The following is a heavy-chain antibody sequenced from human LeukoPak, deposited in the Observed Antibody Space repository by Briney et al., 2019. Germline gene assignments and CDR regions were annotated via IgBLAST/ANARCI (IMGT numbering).Heavy chain of an antibody. CDR1: GFTFSSYA. CDR3: AKDGYYDSSGSTVL. V-gene: IGHV3-23*01. Sequence: GGSLRLSCAASGFTFSSYAMSWVRQAPGKGLGWVSAISGSGGSTYYADSVKGRFTISRDNSKNTLYLQMNSLRVEDTAVYYCAKDGYYDSSGSTVLWGQGTLVTVSS. D-gene: IGHD3-22*01. J-gene: IGHJ4*02. CDR2: ISGSGGST.